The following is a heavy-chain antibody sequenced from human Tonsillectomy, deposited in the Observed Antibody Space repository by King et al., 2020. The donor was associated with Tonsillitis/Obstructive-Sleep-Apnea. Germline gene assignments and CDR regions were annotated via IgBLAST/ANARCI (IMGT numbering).Heavy chain of an antibody. CDR3: AREAYYYDSSGYDY. J-gene: IGHJ4*02. Sequence: QLQESGPGLVKPSETLSLTCTVSGGSISSYYWSWIRQPPGKGLEWIGYIYYSGSTNYNPSLKSRVTISVDTSKNQFSLKLSSVTAADTAVYYCAREAYYYDSSGYDYWGQGTLVTVSS. CDR1: GGSISSYY. CDR2: IYYSGST. V-gene: IGHV4-59*12. D-gene: IGHD3-22*01.